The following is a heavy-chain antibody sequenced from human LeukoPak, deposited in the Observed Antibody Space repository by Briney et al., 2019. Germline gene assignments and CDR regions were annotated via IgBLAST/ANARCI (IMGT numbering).Heavy chain of an antibody. V-gene: IGHV4-30-4*01. J-gene: IGHJ4*02. CDR2: IYYSGST. Sequence: SGTLSLTCTVSGDSISSGDYYWSWIRQPPGKGLEWIGYIYYSGSTYYNPSLKSRLTISVDTSKNRFSLKLSSVTAADTAVYYCARVTYYDFWSGYHFDYWGQGTLVTVSS. D-gene: IGHD3-3*01. CDR1: GDSISSGDYY. CDR3: ARVTYYDFWSGYHFDY.